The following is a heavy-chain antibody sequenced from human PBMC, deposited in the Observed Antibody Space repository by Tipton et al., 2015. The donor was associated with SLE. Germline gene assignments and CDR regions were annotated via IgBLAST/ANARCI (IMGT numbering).Heavy chain of an antibody. D-gene: IGHD6-19*01. Sequence: SLRLSCAASGFSFTTYSMNWVRQVPGKGLEWVSSISSDSIYIYYADSVRGRFTISRDNAKNSLYLQMNSLRAEDTAVYYCARDQLRPGIAVYGVDHWGQRTLGTVSS. CDR1: GFSFTTYS. CDR2: ISSDSIYI. J-gene: IGHJ4*02. V-gene: IGHV3-21*03. CDR3: ARDQLRPGIAVYGVDH.